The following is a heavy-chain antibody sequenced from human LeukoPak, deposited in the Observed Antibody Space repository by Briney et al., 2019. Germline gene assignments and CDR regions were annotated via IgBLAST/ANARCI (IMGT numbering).Heavy chain of an antibody. Sequence: PGGSLRLSCAASGFTFSSFAMSWVRQAPGKGLEWVSAISGSGGSTYYADSVKGRFTISRDNSKNTLYLQMSSLRAEDTAVYYCAKQAGYQTWELLGYWGQGTLVTVSS. V-gene: IGHV3-23*01. CDR2: ISGSGGST. CDR3: AKQAGYQTWELLGY. CDR1: GFTFSSFA. J-gene: IGHJ4*02. D-gene: IGHD1-26*01.